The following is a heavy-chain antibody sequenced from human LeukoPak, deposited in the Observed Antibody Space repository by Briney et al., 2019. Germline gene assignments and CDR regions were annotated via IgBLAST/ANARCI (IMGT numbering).Heavy chain of an antibody. V-gene: IGHV3-23*01. D-gene: IGHD2-21*02. Sequence: GGSLRLSCAASGFTFSSYAMSWVRQAPGKGLEWVSTISGSGGSIYYADSVKGRFTISRDNSKDTLYLQMNSLRAEDTAVYYCAKEPLSCGGDCYEPFDYWGQGTLVTVSP. CDR3: AKEPLSCGGDCYEPFDY. CDR1: GFTFSSYA. CDR2: ISGSGGSI. J-gene: IGHJ4*02.